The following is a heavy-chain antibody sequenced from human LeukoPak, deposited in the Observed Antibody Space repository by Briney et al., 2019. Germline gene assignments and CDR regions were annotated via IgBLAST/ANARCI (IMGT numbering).Heavy chain of an antibody. CDR1: GLTFSNYW. D-gene: IGHD3-10*01. Sequence: GGTLRRNCAASGLTFSNYWMSWVRQVPGEGPEWVANIRQDGNEFYYVDSVKGRFTISRDNAKNSLYPQMNSLRVEDTAVYYCARDKMSGPTLLDYWGQGTLVNVSS. J-gene: IGHJ4*02. CDR2: IRQDGNEF. CDR3: ARDKMSGPTLLDY. V-gene: IGHV3-7*01.